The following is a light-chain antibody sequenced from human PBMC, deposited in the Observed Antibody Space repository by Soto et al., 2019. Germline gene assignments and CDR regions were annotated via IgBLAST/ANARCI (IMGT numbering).Light chain of an antibody. Sequence: IEMTQSPSTLSASVGDRVTLTCRASQSISSWLAWYQQKPGKAPKFLIYDASSLESGVPSRFSGSGSGTEFTLTISSLQPDDFATYYCQQYKSYSWTFGQGTKVDIK. CDR3: QQYKSYSWT. V-gene: IGKV1-5*01. CDR2: DAS. CDR1: QSISSW. J-gene: IGKJ1*01.